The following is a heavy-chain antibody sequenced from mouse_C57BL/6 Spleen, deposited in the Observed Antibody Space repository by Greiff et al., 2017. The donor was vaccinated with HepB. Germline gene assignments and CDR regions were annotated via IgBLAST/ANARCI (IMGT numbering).Heavy chain of an antibody. V-gene: IGHV5-4*01. J-gene: IGHJ2*01. CDR2: ISDGGSYT. D-gene: IGHD4-1*01. CDR1: GFTFSSYA. CDR3: ARSELGRGVDY. Sequence: EVQRVESGGGLVKPGGSLKLSCAASGFTFSSYAMSLVRQTPEKRLEWVATISDGGSYTYYPDNVKGRFTISRDNAKNNLYLQMSHLKSEDTAMYYCARSELGRGVDYWGQGTTLTVSS.